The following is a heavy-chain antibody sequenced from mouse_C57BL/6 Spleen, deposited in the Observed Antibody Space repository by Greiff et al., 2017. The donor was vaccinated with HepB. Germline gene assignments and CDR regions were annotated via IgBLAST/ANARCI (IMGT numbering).Heavy chain of an antibody. D-gene: IGHD1-1*01. CDR1: GFTFSDYG. Sequence: EVKLMESGGGLVKPGGSLKLSCAASGFTFSDYGMHWVRQAPEKGLEWVAYISSGSSTIYYADTVKGRFTIARDNAKNTLFLQMTSLRSEDTAMYYCARKAVPWYFDVWGTGTTVTVAS. J-gene: IGHJ1*03. V-gene: IGHV5-17*01. CDR2: ISSGSSTI. CDR3: ARKAVPWYFDV.